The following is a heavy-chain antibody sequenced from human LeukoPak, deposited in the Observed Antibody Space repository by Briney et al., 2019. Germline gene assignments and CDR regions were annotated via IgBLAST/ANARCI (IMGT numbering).Heavy chain of an antibody. CDR2: ISGSGGTT. J-gene: IGHJ4*02. CDR3: AKDPRIVGATIAYFDY. D-gene: IGHD1-26*01. Sequence: GLEWGXXISGSGGTTYYADSVKGRFTISRENSKNRVYLQMNSVRAEDTAVYYCAKDPRIVGATIAYFDYWGQGTLVTVSS. V-gene: IGHV3-23*01.